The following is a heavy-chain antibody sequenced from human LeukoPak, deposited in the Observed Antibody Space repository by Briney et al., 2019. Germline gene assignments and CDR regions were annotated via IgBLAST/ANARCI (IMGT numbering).Heavy chain of an antibody. CDR1: GFTFSSHW. CDR2: INQDGGRI. D-gene: IGHD3-22*01. J-gene: IGHJ4*02. V-gene: IGHV3-7*03. Sequence: GSLRLSCAASGFTFSSHWMNWVRRAPGKGLEWVAIINQDGGRIGYGDSVKGRFTISRDNAQNSLYLQMNSLRAEDTAVYYCARDKGVDNSGYYNGFFDFWGQGTLVTVSS. CDR3: ARDKGVDNSGYYNGFFDF.